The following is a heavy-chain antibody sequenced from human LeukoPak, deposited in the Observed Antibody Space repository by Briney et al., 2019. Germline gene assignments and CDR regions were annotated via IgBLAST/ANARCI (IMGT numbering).Heavy chain of an antibody. D-gene: IGHD6-25*01. CDR2: INHSGST. J-gene: IGHJ4*02. Sequence: SETLSLTCAVYGGSFSGYYWSWIRQPPGKGLEWIGEINHSGSTNYNPSLKSRVTISVDTSKNQFSLKLSSVTAADTAVYYCARGTAPDYWGQGTLVIVSS. CDR3: ARGTAPDY. CDR1: GGSFSGYY. V-gene: IGHV4-34*01.